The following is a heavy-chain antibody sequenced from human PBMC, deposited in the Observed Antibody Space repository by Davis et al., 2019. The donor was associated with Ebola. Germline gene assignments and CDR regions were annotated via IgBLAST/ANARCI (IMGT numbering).Heavy chain of an antibody. D-gene: IGHD4-11*01. Sequence: SETLSLTCAVYGGSFSGYYWSWLRQPPRKGLDWIGEINHSGSTNYNPSLKSRVTISVDTSKNQFSLKLSSVTAADTAVYYCARIKGLHRWNYFDYWGQGTLVTVSS. J-gene: IGHJ4*02. CDR3: ARIKGLHRWNYFDY. V-gene: IGHV4-34*01. CDR2: INHSGST. CDR1: GGSFSGYY.